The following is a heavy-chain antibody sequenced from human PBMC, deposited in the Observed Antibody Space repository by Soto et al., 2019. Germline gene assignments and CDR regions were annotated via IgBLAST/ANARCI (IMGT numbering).Heavy chain of an antibody. D-gene: IGHD4-17*01. CDR1: GGSISSSSYY. CDR3: PRVDYGGNPGRFDY. J-gene: IGHJ4*02. V-gene: IGHV4-39*01. CDR2: IYYSGST. Sequence: SETLSLTCTVSGGSISSSSYYWGWIRQPPGKGLEWIGSIYYSGSTYYNPSLKSRVTISVDTSKNQFSLKLSSVTAADTAVYYCPRVDYGGNPGRFDYWGQGTLVTVSS.